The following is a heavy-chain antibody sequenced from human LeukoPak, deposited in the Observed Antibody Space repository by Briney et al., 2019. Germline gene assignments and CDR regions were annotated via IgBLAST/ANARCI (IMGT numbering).Heavy chain of an antibody. CDR3: AKDFPCSGGSCYSSGFDY. J-gene: IGHJ4*02. CDR2: ISYDGSNK. CDR1: GFTFSSYG. D-gene: IGHD2-15*01. V-gene: IGHV3-30*18. Sequence: GGSLRLSYAASGFTFSSYGMHWVRQAPGKGLEWVAVISYDGSNKYYADSVKGRFTISRDNSKNTLYLQMNSLRAEDTAVYYCAKDFPCSGGSCYSSGFDYWGQGTLVAVSS.